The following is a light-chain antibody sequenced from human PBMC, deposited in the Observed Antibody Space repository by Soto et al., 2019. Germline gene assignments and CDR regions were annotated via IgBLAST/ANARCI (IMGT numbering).Light chain of an antibody. Sequence: DIQMTQSPSTLSASVGDRVTITCRASQSISSWLAWYQQKPGKAPKLLIYDASSLESGVPSRFSGSGSGTDFTLTISRLEAEDSAVYYCQQYGGSFGQGTKVEIK. J-gene: IGKJ1*01. CDR1: QSISSW. CDR3: QQYGGS. CDR2: DAS. V-gene: IGKV1-5*01.